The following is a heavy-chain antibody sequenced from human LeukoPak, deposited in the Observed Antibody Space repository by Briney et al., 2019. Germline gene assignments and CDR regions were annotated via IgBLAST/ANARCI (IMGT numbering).Heavy chain of an antibody. Sequence: GASVKVSCKASGYTFTSYGISWVRQAPGQGLERMGWISAYNGNTNYAQKLQGRVTMTTDTSTSTAYMELRSLRSDDTAVYYCAREVGKNYDFWSGYYTGSDYWGQGTLVTVSS. CDR1: GYTFTSYG. J-gene: IGHJ4*02. D-gene: IGHD3-3*01. CDR3: AREVGKNYDFWSGYYTGSDY. CDR2: ISAYNGNT. V-gene: IGHV1-18*01.